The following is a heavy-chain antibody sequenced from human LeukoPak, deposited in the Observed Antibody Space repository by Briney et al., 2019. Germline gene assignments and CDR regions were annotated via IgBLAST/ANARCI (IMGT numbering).Heavy chain of an antibody. CDR3: ARAAYGDYAFDY. CDR2: MNPNSGNT. V-gene: IGHV1-8*03. J-gene: IGHJ4*02. D-gene: IGHD4-17*01. CDR1: GYTFTSYD. Sequence: ASVKVSCKASGYTFTSYDINWVRQATGQGLEWMGWMNPNSGNTGYAQKFQGRVTITRNTSISTAYMELSSLRSEDTAVCYCARAAYGDYAFDYWGQGTLVTVSS.